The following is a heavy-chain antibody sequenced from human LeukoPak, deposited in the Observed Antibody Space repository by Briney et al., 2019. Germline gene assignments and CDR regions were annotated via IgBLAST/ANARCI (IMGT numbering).Heavy chain of an antibody. CDR1: GYSFTSYW. Sequence: GESLKISCKGSGYSFTSYWIGWGRQVPGTGREWMGVIYPGDSETRYSPSFQGQVTISADKSINTAYLQWSSLKASDTAIYYCATTSRYFDHWGQGTLVTVSS. V-gene: IGHV5-51*01. J-gene: IGHJ4*02. CDR2: IYPGDSET. CDR3: ATTSRYFDH.